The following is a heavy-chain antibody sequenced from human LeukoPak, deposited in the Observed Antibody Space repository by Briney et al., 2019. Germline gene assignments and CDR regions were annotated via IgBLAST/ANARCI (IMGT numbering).Heavy chain of an antibody. Sequence: GGSLRLSCAASGFTFSSYSMNWVRQAPGKGLEWVSYVSSSSSTIYYADSVKGRFTISRDNAKNSLYLQMNSLRAEDTAVYYCARGFVGYYFDYWGQGTLVTVSS. D-gene: IGHD3-10*01. CDR2: VSSSSSTI. CDR1: GFTFSSYS. V-gene: IGHV3-48*01. J-gene: IGHJ4*02. CDR3: ARGFVGYYFDY.